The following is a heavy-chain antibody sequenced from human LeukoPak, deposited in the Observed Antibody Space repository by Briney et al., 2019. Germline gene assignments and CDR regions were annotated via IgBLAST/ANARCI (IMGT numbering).Heavy chain of an antibody. J-gene: IGHJ3*01. CDR1: VFTFSKFW. V-gene: IGHV3-74*01. CDR3: ASGGLEPFDV. Sequence: PGGSLRLSCATSVFTFSKFWMHWVRQAPGRGLAWVSRINPEETTTNYADSVKGRFTISRDNAKNTLYLQMDSLRAEDTAVYFSASGGLEPFDVWGQGTLVTVSS. D-gene: IGHD1-1*01. CDR2: INPEETTT.